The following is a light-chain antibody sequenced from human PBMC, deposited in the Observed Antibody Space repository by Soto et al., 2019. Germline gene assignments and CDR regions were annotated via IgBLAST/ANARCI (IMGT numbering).Light chain of an antibody. CDR1: QSVSSSN. J-gene: IGKJ4*01. CDR2: DAS. Sequence: EIVLTQSPGTLSLSAGGRATLSCRASQSVSSSNLAWYQQKPGQAPRLLIFDASRRATGAPDRFSGSGSGTDFTLTISRLEPDDFAVYYCQQYGSSPPVTFGGGTKVEIK. CDR3: QQYGSSPPVT. V-gene: IGKV3-20*01.